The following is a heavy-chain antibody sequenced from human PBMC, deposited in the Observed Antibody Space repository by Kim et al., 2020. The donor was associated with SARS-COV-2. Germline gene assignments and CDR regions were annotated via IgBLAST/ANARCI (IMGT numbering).Heavy chain of an antibody. CDR3: ARLGGGFDY. CDR2: SNK. J-gene: IGHJ4*02. V-gene: IGHV3-30*01. Sequence: SNKYYADSVKGRFTISRDNSKNTLYLQMNSLRAEDTAVYYCARLGGGFDYWGQGTLVTVSS. D-gene: IGHD3-16*01.